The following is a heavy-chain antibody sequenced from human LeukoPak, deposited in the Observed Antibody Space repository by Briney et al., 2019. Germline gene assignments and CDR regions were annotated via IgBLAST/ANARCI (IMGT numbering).Heavy chain of an antibody. J-gene: IGHJ4*02. CDR2: IIPIFGTA. D-gene: IGHD6-13*01. Sequence: SVKVSCKVSGGTFSSYAISWVRQAPGQGLEWMGGIIPIFGTANYAQKFQGRVTITADESTSTAYMELSCLRSEDTAVYYCARVAAAGTPLGYWGQGTLVTVSS. CDR1: GGTFSSYA. V-gene: IGHV1-69*13. CDR3: ARVAAAGTPLGY.